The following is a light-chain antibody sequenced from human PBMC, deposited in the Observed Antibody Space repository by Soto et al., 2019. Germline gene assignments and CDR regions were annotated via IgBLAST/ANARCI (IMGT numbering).Light chain of an antibody. Sequence: QMTQSPSSLSASVGDTVTITCRASQAIGIYLAWFQQKPWKDPKSLIYRASSLSGGAPARNSGADYRGSTEFTLTINSLQPDDSATYYCQQYYYFPYTFGQGTRLEIK. CDR3: QQYYYFPYT. V-gene: IGKV1-16*01. CDR1: QAIGIY. CDR2: RAS. J-gene: IGKJ2*01.